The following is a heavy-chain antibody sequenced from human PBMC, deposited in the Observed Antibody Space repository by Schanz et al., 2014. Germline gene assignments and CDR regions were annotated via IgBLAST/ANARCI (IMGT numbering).Heavy chain of an antibody. Sequence: QVQLQESGPGLVKPSETLSLTCTVSGDSISGSYWSWIRQPPGKGLEWIGYIYYSGSTDYNPSLKSRVTMSVDTSKNQFSLKLSSVTAADTAVYYCARDIQYHYDTSGPVGAFDIWGQGTVVTVSS. D-gene: IGHD3-22*01. CDR2: IYYSGST. V-gene: IGHV4-59*01. CDR1: GDSISGSY. J-gene: IGHJ3*02. CDR3: ARDIQYHYDTSGPVGAFDI.